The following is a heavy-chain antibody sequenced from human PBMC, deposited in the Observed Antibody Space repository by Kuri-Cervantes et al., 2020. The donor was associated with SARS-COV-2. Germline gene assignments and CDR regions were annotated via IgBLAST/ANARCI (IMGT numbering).Heavy chain of an antibody. CDR1: GFTFSSYG. D-gene: IGHD3-9*01. J-gene: IGHJ4*02. Sequence: GGSLRLSCAASGFTFSSYGMHWVRQAPGKGLEWLAVISYDGSKKYYADSVKGRFTISRDNSKNTLYLQMNSLRAEDTAVHYCAKAGRKLRYFDWLLTFDYWGQGTLVTASS. V-gene: IGHV3-30*18. CDR2: ISYDGSKK. CDR3: AKAGRKLRYFDWLLTFDY.